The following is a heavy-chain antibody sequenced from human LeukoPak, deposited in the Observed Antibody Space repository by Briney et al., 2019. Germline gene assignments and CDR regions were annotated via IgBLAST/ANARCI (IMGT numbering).Heavy chain of an antibody. Sequence: GGSLRLSCAASEFIFSSYAMSWVRQAPGKGLDWVSDISVSGGSTYYADSVKGRFTISRDNSKNTLYLQMNSLRAEDTAVYYCAKSGYNRFDYWGQGTLVTVSS. CDR1: EFIFSSYA. J-gene: IGHJ4*02. D-gene: IGHD5-24*01. CDR2: ISVSGGST. CDR3: AKSGYNRFDY. V-gene: IGHV3-23*01.